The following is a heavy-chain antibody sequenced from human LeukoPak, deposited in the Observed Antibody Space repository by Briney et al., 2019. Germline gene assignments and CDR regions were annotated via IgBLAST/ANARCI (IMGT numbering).Heavy chain of an antibody. J-gene: IGHJ6*02. Sequence: GGSLRLSCAASGFTFSSYAMSWVRQAPGKGLEWVSAISGSGGSSYYADSVKGRFTTSRDNSKNTLYLQMNSLRAEDTAVYYCAKADYYYYGMDVWGQGTTVTVSS. CDR3: AKADYYYYGMDV. CDR2: ISGSGGSS. V-gene: IGHV3-23*01. CDR1: GFTFSSYA.